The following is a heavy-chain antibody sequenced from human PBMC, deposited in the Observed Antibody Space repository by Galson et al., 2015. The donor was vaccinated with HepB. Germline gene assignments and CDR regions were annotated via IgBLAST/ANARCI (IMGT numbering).Heavy chain of an antibody. Sequence: SVKVSCKASGYTFTRFSISWVRQAPGQGLEWMGWISGYNDNVNYAQKLQGRVAMAADTSTSTAYMELRSLRSDDTAVYYCARGGMATIGGPTFDSWGQGTLVTVSS. CDR3: ARGGMATIGGPTFDS. D-gene: IGHD5-24*01. V-gene: IGHV1-18*01. CDR2: ISGYNDNV. J-gene: IGHJ4*02. CDR1: GYTFTRFS.